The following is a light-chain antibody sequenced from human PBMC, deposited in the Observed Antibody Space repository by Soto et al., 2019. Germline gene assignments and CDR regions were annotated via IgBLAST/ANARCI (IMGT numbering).Light chain of an antibody. Sequence: EIVMTQSPATLSVSPGERAPLSCRASQRVSNNLAWYQQKPGQAPRLLIYGASTRATGIPARFSGSGSETDFTLTISGLQSEDSAVYFCQQYNNWPFSFGQGTRLEIK. J-gene: IGKJ5*01. V-gene: IGKV3-15*01. CDR1: QRVSNN. CDR3: QQYNNWPFS. CDR2: GAS.